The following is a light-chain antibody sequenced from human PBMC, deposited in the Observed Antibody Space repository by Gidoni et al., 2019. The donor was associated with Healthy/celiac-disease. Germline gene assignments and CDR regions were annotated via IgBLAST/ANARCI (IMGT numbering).Light chain of an antibody. CDR1: QSVSSTY. Sequence: ELVLTQSPGTLSLSPGERATLSCRASQSVSSTYLAWYQQKPGQAPRLLIYGASSRVTAVPDRFSGSGSGTDFTLTISRLEPEDFAVYYCQQGAFGQGTKVEMK. CDR3: QQGA. J-gene: IGKJ1*01. V-gene: IGKV3-20*01. CDR2: GAS.